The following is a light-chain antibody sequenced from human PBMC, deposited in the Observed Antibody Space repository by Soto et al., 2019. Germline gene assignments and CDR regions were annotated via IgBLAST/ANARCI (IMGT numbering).Light chain of an antibody. CDR1: QSVSSNS. V-gene: IGKV3-20*01. J-gene: IGKJ1*01. CDR3: QQYGSSPRT. CDR2: VAS. Sequence: EIVLTQSPGTLSLSPGDRATLSCRASQSVSSNSLAWYQQKAGQAPRLLIYVASIRATGIPDRFSGSGSGTDYPLTISRLEPEDFAVYYCQQYGSSPRTFGQGTKVEIK.